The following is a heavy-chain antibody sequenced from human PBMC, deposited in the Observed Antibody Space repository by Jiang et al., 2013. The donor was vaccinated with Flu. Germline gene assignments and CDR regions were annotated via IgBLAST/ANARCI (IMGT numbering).Heavy chain of an antibody. Sequence: LLKPSETLSLTCTVSGGSISSYYWSWIRQPPGKGLEWIGYIYYSGSTNYNPSLKSRVTISVDTSKNQFSLKLSSVTAADTAVYYCARFNYYDSSGDYYFDYWGQGTLVTVSS. CDR1: GGSISSYY. J-gene: IGHJ4*02. CDR3: ARFNYYDSSGDYYFDY. CDR2: IYYSGST. V-gene: IGHV4-59*01. D-gene: IGHD3-22*01.